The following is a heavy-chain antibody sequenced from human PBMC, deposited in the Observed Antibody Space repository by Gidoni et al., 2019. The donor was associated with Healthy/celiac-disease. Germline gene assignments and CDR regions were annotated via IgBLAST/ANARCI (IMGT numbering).Heavy chain of an antibody. J-gene: IGHJ2*01. Sequence: EVQLVESGGGLVQPGGSLRLSCAASGFTFRSYEMNWVRQAPGKGLEWVSYISSSGSTIYYADSVKGRFTISRDNAKNSLYLQMNSLRAEDTAVYYCARDAVPAAMFWYFDLWGRGTLVTVSS. D-gene: IGHD2-2*01. CDR1: GFTFRSYE. CDR2: ISSSGSTI. CDR3: ARDAVPAAMFWYFDL. V-gene: IGHV3-48*03.